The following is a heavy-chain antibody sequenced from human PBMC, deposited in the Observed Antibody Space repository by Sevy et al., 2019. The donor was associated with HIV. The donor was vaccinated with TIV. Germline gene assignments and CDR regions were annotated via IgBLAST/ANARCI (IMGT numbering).Heavy chain of an antibody. CDR2: ISASGIRT. V-gene: IGHV3-23*01. CDR1: GYTFSGYA. J-gene: IGHJ4*02. D-gene: IGHD2-15*01. Sequence: GGSLRLSCAASGYTFSGYAMSWVRQAPGKGLEWVSAISASGIRTYYAGSVKGRVTISRDNSKNTLYLVMDSLRDDDTAVYYCAKDRGAVVDGEEYYLDSWGRGTLVTVSS. CDR3: AKDRGAVVDGEEYYLDS.